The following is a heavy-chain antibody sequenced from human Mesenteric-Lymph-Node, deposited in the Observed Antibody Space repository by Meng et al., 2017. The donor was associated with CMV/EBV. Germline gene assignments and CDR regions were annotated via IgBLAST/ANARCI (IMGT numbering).Heavy chain of an antibody. CDR1: GGSISTSSYY. CDR3: ARGYCTNGVCNRGYFDY. V-gene: IGHV4-39*07. Sequence: SLTCTVPGGSISTSSYYWGWIRQPPGKGLEWIGSIYYSGSTDYNPSLKTRVTISVDTSNKNHFSLKLSSVTAADTAVYYCARGYCTNGVCNRGYFDYWGQGTLVAVSS. CDR2: IYYSGST. D-gene: IGHD2-8*01. J-gene: IGHJ4*02.